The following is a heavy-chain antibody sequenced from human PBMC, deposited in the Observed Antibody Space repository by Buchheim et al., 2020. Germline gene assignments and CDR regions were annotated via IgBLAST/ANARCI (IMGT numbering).Heavy chain of an antibody. Sequence: EVQLVESGGGLVKPGGSLTLSCAASGFIFSTYTMNWVRQAPGKGLEWVASISGSSNYIYHADSVTGRFAVSRDNAKKSLYFQMTSLKVEDTAVDYCARGTTTVAGARWGQGTL. V-gene: IGHV3-21*02. J-gene: IGHJ4*02. CDR3: ARGTTTVAGAR. D-gene: IGHD4-23*01. CDR1: GFIFSTYT. CDR2: ISGSSNYI.